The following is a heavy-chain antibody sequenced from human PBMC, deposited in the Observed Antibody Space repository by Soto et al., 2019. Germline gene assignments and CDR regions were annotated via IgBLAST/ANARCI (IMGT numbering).Heavy chain of an antibody. CDR3: AREKDSSGYYHEPYFDY. V-gene: IGHV3-53*01. CDR1: GFTVSSNY. D-gene: IGHD3-22*01. CDR2: IYSGGST. Sequence: GGSLRLSCAASGFTVSSNYMSWVRQAPGKGLEWVSVIYSGGSTYYADSVKGRFTISRDNSKNTLYLQMNSLRAEDTAVYYCAREKDSSGYYHEPYFDYWGQGTLVTVSS. J-gene: IGHJ4*02.